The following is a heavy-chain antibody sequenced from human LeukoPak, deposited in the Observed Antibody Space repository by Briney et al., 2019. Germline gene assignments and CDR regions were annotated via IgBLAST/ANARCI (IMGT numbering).Heavy chain of an antibody. CDR3: AKDFGYQDIVVVPAAPDY. V-gene: IGHV3-30*02. Sequence: PGGSLRLSCAASAFTFSGNGMHWVRQAPGKGLEWVTFLRYDGSNKYYADSVKGRFTISRDNSKNTLYLQMNSLRAEDTAVYYCAKDFGYQDIVVVPAAPDYWGQGTLVTVSS. D-gene: IGHD2-2*01. CDR1: AFTFSGNG. J-gene: IGHJ4*02. CDR2: LRYDGSNK.